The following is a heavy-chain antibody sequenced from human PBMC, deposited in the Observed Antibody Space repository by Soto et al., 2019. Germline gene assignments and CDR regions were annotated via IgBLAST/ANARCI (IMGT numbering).Heavy chain of an antibody. D-gene: IGHD2-2*01. Sequence: ASVKVSCKASGYTFTSYAMHWVRQAPGQRLEWMGWINAGNGNTKYSQKFQGRVTITRDTSASTAYMELSSLRSEDTAVYYCAREGVVVPAAMPEYYYYYYMDVWGKGTTVTV. V-gene: IGHV1-3*01. CDR3: AREGVVVPAAMPEYYYYYYMDV. CDR1: GYTFTSYA. CDR2: INAGNGNT. J-gene: IGHJ6*03.